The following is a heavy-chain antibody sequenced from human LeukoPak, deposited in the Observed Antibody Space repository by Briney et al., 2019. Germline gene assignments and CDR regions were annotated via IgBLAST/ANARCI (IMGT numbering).Heavy chain of an antibody. V-gene: IGHV4-59*01. CDR2: IYYSGST. J-gene: IGHJ4*02. CDR1: GGSISSYY. CDR3: ARGSPYYYDSSAYH. D-gene: IGHD3-22*01. Sequence: PSETLSLTCTVSGGSISSYYWSWIRQSPGKRLEWIGYIYYSGSTNYNPSLKSRVTISVDTSKNQFSLKLTSVTAAHTAVYYCARGSPYYYDSSAYHWGQGTLVTVSS.